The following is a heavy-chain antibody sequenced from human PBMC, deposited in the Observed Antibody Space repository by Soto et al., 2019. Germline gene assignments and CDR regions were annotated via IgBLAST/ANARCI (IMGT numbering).Heavy chain of an antibody. Sequence: QITLKESGPTVVKPTETLTLTCTFSGFSLTTSGVGVGWVRQSPGKAPEWLALIYWDDDKRYSTSLNSRLIITKDTAKNHVVLAIANVDPAETATYYCAHRVLRTVFGLVTTTAIYFDFWGPGTPVVVS. CDR2: IYWDDDK. CDR3: AHRVLRTVFGLVTTTAIYFDF. J-gene: IGHJ4*02. D-gene: IGHD3-3*01. CDR1: GFSLTTSGVG. V-gene: IGHV2-5*02.